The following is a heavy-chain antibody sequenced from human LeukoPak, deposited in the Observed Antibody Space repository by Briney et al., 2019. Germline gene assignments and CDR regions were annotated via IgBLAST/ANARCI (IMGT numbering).Heavy chain of an antibody. CDR2: INPNSGGT. D-gene: IGHD7-27*01. V-gene: IGHV1-2*06. CDR1: GYTFTGYY. Sequence: ASVTVSCKASGYTFTGYYMHWVRQAPGQGLEWMGRINPNSGGTNYAQKFQGRVTMTRDTSISTAYMELSRLRSDDTAVYYCAKVTYTLTGDGLSPTYYFDYWGQGTLVTVSS. CDR3: AKVTYTLTGDGLSPTYYFDY. J-gene: IGHJ4*02.